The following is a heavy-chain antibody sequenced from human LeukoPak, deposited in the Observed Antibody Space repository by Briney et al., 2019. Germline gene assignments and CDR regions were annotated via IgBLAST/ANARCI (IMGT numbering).Heavy chain of an antibody. V-gene: IGHV1-18*01. CDR1: GYTFTSYG. Sequence: ASVNVFCKASGYTFTSYGISWVRQAPGQGLEWMGWISANDGNTDYPQKLQGRVTMTTDTSTSTAYMELRSLRSDDTAVYYCARESHVTREDYWGQGTLVTVSS. J-gene: IGHJ4*02. CDR3: ARESHVTREDY. D-gene: IGHD3-10*01. CDR2: ISANDGNT.